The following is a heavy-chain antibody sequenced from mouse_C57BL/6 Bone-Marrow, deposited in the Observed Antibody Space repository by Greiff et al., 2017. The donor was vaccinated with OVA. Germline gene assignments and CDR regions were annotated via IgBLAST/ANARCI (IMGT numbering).Heavy chain of an antibody. J-gene: IGHJ4*01. Sequence: EVQGVESGGDLVKPGGSLKLSCAASGFTFSSYGMSWVRQTPDKRLEWVATISSGGSYTYYPDSVKGRFTISRDNAKNTLYLQMSSQNSDATAIYYCARYGAMDYWGQGTSVTVSS. V-gene: IGHV5-6*01. CDR3: ARYGAMDY. CDR2: ISSGGSYT. CDR1: GFTFSSYG. D-gene: IGHD1-1*02.